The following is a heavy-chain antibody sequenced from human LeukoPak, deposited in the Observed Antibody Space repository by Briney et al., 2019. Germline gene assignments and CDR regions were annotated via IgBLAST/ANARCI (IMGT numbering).Heavy chain of an antibody. V-gene: IGHV4-4*09. CDR1: GGSISSYY. D-gene: IGHD6-13*01. CDR3: ARLLRSRYSSSRGYYYYMDV. CDR2: IYTSGST. J-gene: IGHJ6*03. Sequence: TSETLSLTCTVSGGSISSYYWSWIRQPPGKGLEWIGYIYTSGSTNYNPSLKSRVTISVDTSKNQFSLKLSSVTAADTAVYYCARLLRSRYSSSRGYYYYMDVWGKGTTVTVSS.